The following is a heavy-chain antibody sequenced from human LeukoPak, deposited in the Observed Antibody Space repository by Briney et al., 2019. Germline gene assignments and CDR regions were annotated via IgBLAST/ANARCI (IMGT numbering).Heavy chain of an antibody. CDR2: IYSGGST. J-gene: IGHJ4*02. Sequence: PGGSLKLSCAGSGFTVSSNNMTWVRQAPGKGLEWVSVIYSGGSTYYADSVKGRFTISRDHSKNTLYLQMNSLRAEDTAVYYCAREGRYITSFTFDYWGQGTLVTVSS. CDR1: GFTVSSNN. CDR3: AREGRYITSFTFDY. V-gene: IGHV3-66*01. D-gene: IGHD5-18*01.